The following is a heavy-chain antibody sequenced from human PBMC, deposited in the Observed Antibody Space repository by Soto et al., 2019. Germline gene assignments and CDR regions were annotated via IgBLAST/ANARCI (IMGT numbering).Heavy chain of an antibody. J-gene: IGHJ5*02. CDR2: VNPNSGGT. Sequence: GASVKVSCKASGYTFAGYYMHWVRQAPGQGLEWMGWVNPNSGGTNYAQKFQGRVTMTRDTSISTAYMELSRLRSDDTAVYYCVRGYYYDSSDNWFDPWGQGTLVTV. CDR1: GYTFAGYY. D-gene: IGHD3-22*01. CDR3: VRGYYYDSSDNWFDP. V-gene: IGHV1-2*02.